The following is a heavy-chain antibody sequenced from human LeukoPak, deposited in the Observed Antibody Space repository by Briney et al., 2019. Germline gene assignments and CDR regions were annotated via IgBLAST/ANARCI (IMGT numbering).Heavy chain of an antibody. D-gene: IGHD1-1*01. J-gene: IGHJ4*02. CDR3: ARVSPTGGLAY. V-gene: IGHV4-59*01. CDR1: GFTFSSYS. Sequence: GSLRLSCAASGFTFSSYSMNWVRQAPGKGLEWIGYIYYSGSTNYNPSLKSRVALSVDTSKNQFSLKVNSVTPTDAAVYYCARVSPTGGLAYWGQGTLVTVSS. CDR2: IYYSGST.